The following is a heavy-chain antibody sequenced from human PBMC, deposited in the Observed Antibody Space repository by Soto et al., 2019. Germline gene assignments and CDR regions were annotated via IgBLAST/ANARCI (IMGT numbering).Heavy chain of an antibody. CDR2: IYINGST. V-gene: IGHV3-53*01. J-gene: IGHJ6*02. CDR3: SGDPSGYDEGDWYHGVDV. Sequence: GGSLRLSCAASGFSVSSNYMSWVRQAPGEGLEWVAIIYINGSTDYADSVQGRFSVSRDIYKNTLFLQMNNLRAEDTAVYFCSGDPSGYDEGDWYHGVDVWGQGTTVTVSS. CDR1: GFSVSSNY. D-gene: IGHD5-12*01.